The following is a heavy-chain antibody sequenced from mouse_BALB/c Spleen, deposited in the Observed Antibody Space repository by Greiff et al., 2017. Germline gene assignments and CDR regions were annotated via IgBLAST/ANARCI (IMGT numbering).Heavy chain of an antibody. Sequence: EVMLVESGGGLVKPGGSLKLSCAASGFTFSSYAMSWVRQTPEKRLEWVASISSGGSTYYPDSVKGRFTISRDNARNILYLQMSSLRSEDTAMYYCARGGLRGYAMDYWGQGTSVTVSS. V-gene: IGHV5-6-5*01. D-gene: IGHD2-4*01. CDR1: GFTFSSYA. CDR3: ARGGLRGYAMDY. CDR2: ISSGGST. J-gene: IGHJ4*01.